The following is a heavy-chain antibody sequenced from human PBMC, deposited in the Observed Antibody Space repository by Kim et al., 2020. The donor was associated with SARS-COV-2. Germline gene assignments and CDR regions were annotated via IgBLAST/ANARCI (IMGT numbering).Heavy chain of an antibody. CDR1: GFTFSSYS. D-gene: IGHD5-18*01. CDR2: ISSSSSTI. Sequence: GGSLRLSCAASGFTFSSYSMNWVRQAPGKGLEWVSYISSSSSTIYYADSVKGRFTISRDNAKNSLYLQMNSLRDEDTAVYYCARDPQYTRIQLWLSAFDIWGQGTMVTVSS. CDR3: ARDPQYTRIQLWLSAFDI. V-gene: IGHV3-48*02. J-gene: IGHJ3*02.